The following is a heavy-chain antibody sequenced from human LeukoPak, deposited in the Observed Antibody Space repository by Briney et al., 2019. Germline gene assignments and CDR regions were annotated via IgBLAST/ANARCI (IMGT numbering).Heavy chain of an antibody. CDR1: GFTFSSYA. CDR2: ISGSGGST. J-gene: IGHJ6*04. D-gene: IGHD3-10*02. CDR3: AELGITMIGGV. V-gene: IGHV3-23*01. Sequence: GGSLRLSCAASGFTFSSYAMSWVRQAPGKGLEWVSAISGSGGSTYYADSVKGRFTISRDNAKNSLYLQMNSLSAEDTAVYYCAELGITMIGGVWGKGTTVTISS.